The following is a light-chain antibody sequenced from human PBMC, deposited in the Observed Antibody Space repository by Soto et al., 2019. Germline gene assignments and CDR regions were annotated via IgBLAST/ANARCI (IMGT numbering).Light chain of an antibody. CDR2: AAS. CDR1: QVISTS. Sequence: DIQMTQSPSSLSPFLGERVPIKFRASQVISTSLAWYQVKPGKAPKLLIYAASTLESGVPSRFSATVSGTEFSLTITSLQPEDFATYYCQQLFDSPITFGQGTRLEN. V-gene: IGKV1-9*01. J-gene: IGKJ5*01. CDR3: QQLFDSPIT.